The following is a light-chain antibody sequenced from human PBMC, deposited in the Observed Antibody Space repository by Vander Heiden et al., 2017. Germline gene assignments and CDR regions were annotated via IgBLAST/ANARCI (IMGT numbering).Light chain of an antibody. CDR3: QSYDSNNQV. Sequence: NFMLTQPHSVSESQGKTVTISCTRSSGSIASYYVQWYQQRPGSAPTTVIYEDNQRPSGVPDRFSGSIDRSSNSASLTISGLKTEDEADYYCQSYDSNNQVFGGGTKLTVL. J-gene: IGLJ3*02. CDR2: EDN. V-gene: IGLV6-57*03. CDR1: SGSIASYY.